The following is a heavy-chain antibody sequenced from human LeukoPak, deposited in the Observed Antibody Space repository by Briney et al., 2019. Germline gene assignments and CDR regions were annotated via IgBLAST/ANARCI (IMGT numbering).Heavy chain of an antibody. D-gene: IGHD4-17*01. CDR3: ARPYGDYAHGAFDI. CDR2: ISYDGSNK. J-gene: IGHJ3*02. CDR1: GFTFSSYA. V-gene: IGHV3-30*04. Sequence: PGRSLRLSCAASGFTFSSYAMHWVRQAPGKGLEWVAVISYDGSNKYYADSVKGRFTISRDNSKNTLYLQMNSLRAEDTAVYHCARPYGDYAHGAFDIWGQGTMVTVSS.